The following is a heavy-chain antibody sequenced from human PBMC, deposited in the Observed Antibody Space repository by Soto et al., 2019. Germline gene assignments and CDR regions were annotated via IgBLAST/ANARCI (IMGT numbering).Heavy chain of an antibody. V-gene: IGHV1-8*01. Sequence: ASVKVSCKASGYSFTNNDVSWVLQGTGQGLEWMGWINPGSGDTGYAQKFQGRVTMTRDISIATAYMELSSLRSDDTAIYYCARMETFGSLNWFDPWGQGTLVTVSS. J-gene: IGHJ5*02. CDR1: GYSFTNND. CDR3: ARMETFGSLNWFDP. D-gene: IGHD3-16*01. CDR2: INPGSGDT.